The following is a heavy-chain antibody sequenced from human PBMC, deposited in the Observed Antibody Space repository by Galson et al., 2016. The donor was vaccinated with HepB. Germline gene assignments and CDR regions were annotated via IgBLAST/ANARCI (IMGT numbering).Heavy chain of an antibody. J-gene: IGHJ4*02. CDR1: GYSLTTHW. CDR3: ARGVQQLVYDY. Sequence: QSGAEVKKLGESLKISCKGSGYSLTTHWIAWVRQMPGKGLEWMGIIYPGDSDTRYSPSFQGQVTISADKSINTAYLQWSSLKASVTAMYYCARGVQQLVYDYWGQGTLVTVSS. CDR2: IYPGDSDT. D-gene: IGHD6-13*01. V-gene: IGHV5-51*01.